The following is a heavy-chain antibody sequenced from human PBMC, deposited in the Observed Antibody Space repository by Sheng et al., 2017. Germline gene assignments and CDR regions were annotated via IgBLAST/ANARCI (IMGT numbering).Heavy chain of an antibody. CDR3: VRGETGWDS. J-gene: IGHJ5*01. CDR1: GFSFGTNW. CDR2: INSDGSII. D-gene: IGHD6-19*01. Sequence: EVQLVESGGGSVQTGGSLRLSCAASGFSFGTNWMHWVRQAPGMGLVWVSRINSDGSIISYAESVKGRFSISRDNAKNTLYLQMNSLRAEDTAVYYCVRGETGWDSWG. V-gene: IGHV3-74*01.